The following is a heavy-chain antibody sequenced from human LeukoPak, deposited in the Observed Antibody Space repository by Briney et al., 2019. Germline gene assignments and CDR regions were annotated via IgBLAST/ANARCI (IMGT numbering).Heavy chain of an antibody. D-gene: IGHD6-13*01. J-gene: IGHJ4*02. CDR2: IYYSGST. Sequence: NASETLCLTCTVSGGSISSYYWSWIRQPPGKGLEWIGYIYYSGSTNYNPSLKSRVTISVDRSKSQFSLKVSSVTAADTAVYYCARHIAAAGRFDYWGQGTLVTVSS. CDR3: ARHIAAAGRFDY. V-gene: IGHV4-59*08. CDR1: GGSISSYY.